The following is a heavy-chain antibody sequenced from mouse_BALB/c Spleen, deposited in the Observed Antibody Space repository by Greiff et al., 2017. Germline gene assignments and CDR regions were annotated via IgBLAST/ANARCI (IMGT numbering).Heavy chain of an antibody. CDR3: AKGSTMISPFAY. J-gene: IGHJ3*01. CDR2: ISSGSSTI. D-gene: IGHD2-4*01. Sequence: DVKLVESGGGLVKPGGSLKLSCAASGFTFSSFGMHWVRQAPEKGLEWVAYISSGSSTIYYADTVKGRFTISRDNPKNTLFLQMTSLRSEDTAMYYCAKGSTMISPFAYWGQGTLVTVSA. V-gene: IGHV5-17*02. CDR1: GFTFSSFG.